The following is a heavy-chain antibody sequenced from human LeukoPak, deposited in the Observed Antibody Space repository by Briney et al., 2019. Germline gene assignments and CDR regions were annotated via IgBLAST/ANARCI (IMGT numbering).Heavy chain of an antibody. J-gene: IGHJ4*02. CDR3: ASSLSDYGDFDY. CDR1: GGSISSGSYY. CDR2: IYTSGST. Sequence: SQTLSLTCTVPGGSISSGSYYWSWIRQPAGKGLEWIGRIYTSGSTNYNPSLKSRVTISVDTSKNQFSLKLSSVTAADTAVYYCASSLSDYGDFDYWGQGTLVTVSS. D-gene: IGHD4-17*01. V-gene: IGHV4-61*02.